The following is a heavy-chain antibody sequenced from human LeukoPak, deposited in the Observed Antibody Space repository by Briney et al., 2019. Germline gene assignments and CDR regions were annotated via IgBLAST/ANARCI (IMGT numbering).Heavy chain of an antibody. J-gene: IGHJ3*02. CDR1: GFAFSSYS. Sequence: GGSLRLSCVASGFAFSSYSMNWVRQAPGKGLEWVSSISSSSSYIYYADSVKGRFTISRDNAKNSLYLQMNSLRAEDTAVYYCAREAIDIVVVVAAHDAFDIWGQGTMVTVSS. V-gene: IGHV3-21*01. CDR2: ISSSSSYI. D-gene: IGHD2-15*01. CDR3: AREAIDIVVVVAAHDAFDI.